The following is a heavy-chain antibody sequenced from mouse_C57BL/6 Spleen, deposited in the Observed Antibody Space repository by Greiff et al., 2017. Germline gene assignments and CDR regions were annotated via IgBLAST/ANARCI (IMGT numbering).Heavy chain of an antibody. CDR2: IHPNSGST. V-gene: IGHV1-64*01. CDR1: GYTFTSYW. CDR3: ASFSSGSAWFAY. Sequence: QVQLQQPGAELVKPGASVKLSCKASGYTFTSYWMHWVKQRPGQGLEWIGMIHPNSGSTNYNEKFKSKATLTVDKSSSTAYMQLSSLTSADSAVYYCASFSSGSAWFAYWGQGTLVTVSA. D-gene: IGHD3-2*02. J-gene: IGHJ3*01.